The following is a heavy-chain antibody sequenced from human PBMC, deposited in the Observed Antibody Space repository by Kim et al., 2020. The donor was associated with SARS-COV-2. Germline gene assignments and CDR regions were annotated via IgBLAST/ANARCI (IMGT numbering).Heavy chain of an antibody. J-gene: IGHJ6*01. D-gene: IGHD3-10*01. CDR1: GGSVRTYY. CDR2: IFYSGNT. V-gene: IGHV4-59*02. CDR3: ARDKRIQKVVDFGELKGFYGMDV. Sequence: SETLSLTCSVSGGSVRTYYWNWIRQTPGRGLEWIGYIFYSGNTKYNPSLESLVSISVDTSKNQFSLKLTSLTAADTATYYCARDKRIQKVVDFGELKGFYGMDVWGQGTTVTVSS.